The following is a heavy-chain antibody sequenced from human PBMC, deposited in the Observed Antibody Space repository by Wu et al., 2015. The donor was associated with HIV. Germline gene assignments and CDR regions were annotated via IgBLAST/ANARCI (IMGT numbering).Heavy chain of an antibody. J-gene: IGHJ1*01. V-gene: IGHV1-46*01. Sequence: QVQLVQSGAEVKKLGASVMISCKASGYSFTRHKIHWLRQAPGQGLEWMGKMNSDGNGAYAQKFQDRITMTRDLSTTTVYMHLRRLKSEDTAVYYCTTDEVPATETGISFKHWGQGTLVTVSS. CDR3: TTDEVPATETGISFKH. D-gene: IGHD2-2*01. CDR2: MNSDGNGA. CDR1: GYSFTRHK.